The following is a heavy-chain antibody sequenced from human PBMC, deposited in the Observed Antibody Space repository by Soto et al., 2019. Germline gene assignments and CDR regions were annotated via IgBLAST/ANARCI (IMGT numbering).Heavy chain of an antibody. J-gene: IGHJ4*02. CDR1: GGSISGYY. D-gene: IGHD3-10*01. CDR3: ARVYMVRGTIIRYFDY. V-gene: IGHV4-59*12. Sequence: SETLSLTCTVSGGSISGYYWSWIRQPPGKGLEWIGYIYYSGSTNYNPSLKSRVTISVDKSKNQFSLKLSSVTAADTAVYYCARVYMVRGTIIRYFDYWGQGTQVT. CDR2: IYYSGST.